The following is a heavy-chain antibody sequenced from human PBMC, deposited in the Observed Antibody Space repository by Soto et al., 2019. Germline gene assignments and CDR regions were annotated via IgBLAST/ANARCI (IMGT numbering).Heavy chain of an antibody. CDR3: AHIRQLVRGGYYYYYMDV. V-gene: IGHV2-5*02. CDR1: GFSLSTSGVG. D-gene: IGHD6-6*01. CDR2: IYWDDDK. Sequence: SGPTLVHPTQTLTLTCTFSGFSLSTSGVGVGWIRQPPGKALEWLALIYWDDDKRYSPSLKSRLTITKDTSKNQVVLTMTNMDPVDTATYYCAHIRQLVRGGYYYYYMDVWGKGTTVTVSS. J-gene: IGHJ6*03.